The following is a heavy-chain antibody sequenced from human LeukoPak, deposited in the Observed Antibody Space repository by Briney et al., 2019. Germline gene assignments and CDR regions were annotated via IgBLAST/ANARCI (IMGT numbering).Heavy chain of an antibody. CDR1: GFTFSRYW. V-gene: IGHV3-74*01. Sequence: GGSLRPSCAASGFTFSRYWMHWVRQAPGKGLVWVSRINSDGSSTSYADSVKGRFTISRDNAKNTLYLQMNSLRAEDTAVYYCARVGYSYGWDDAFDIWGRGTMVTVSS. CDR2: INSDGSST. J-gene: IGHJ3*02. D-gene: IGHD5-18*01. CDR3: ARVGYSYGWDDAFDI.